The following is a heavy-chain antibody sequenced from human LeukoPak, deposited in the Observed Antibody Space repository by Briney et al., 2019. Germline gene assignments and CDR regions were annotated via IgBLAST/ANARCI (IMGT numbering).Heavy chain of an antibody. CDR1: GGSISSYY. CDR2: IYYSGST. J-gene: IGHJ6*03. CDR3: ARTVKRYYYYYYMDV. D-gene: IGHD3-10*01. Sequence: PSETLSLTCTVPGGSISSYYWSWIRQPPGKGLEWIGYIYYSGSTNYNPSLKSRVTISVDTSKNQFSLKLSSVTAADTAVYYCARTVKRYYYYYYMDVWGKGTTVTVSS. V-gene: IGHV4-59*08.